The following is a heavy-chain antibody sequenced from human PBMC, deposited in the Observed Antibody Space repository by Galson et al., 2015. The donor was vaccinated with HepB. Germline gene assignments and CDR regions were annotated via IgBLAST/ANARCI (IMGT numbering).Heavy chain of an antibody. D-gene: IGHD5-18*01. Sequence: SLRLSCAASGFTFSDYYMSWIRQAPGKGLEWVSYISSSSSYTNYADSVKGRFTISRDNAKNSLYLQMNSLRAEDTAVYYCAREETESGYSYGYFDYWGQGTLVTVSS. J-gene: IGHJ4*02. CDR2: ISSSSSYT. V-gene: IGHV3-11*06. CDR1: GFTFSDYY. CDR3: AREETESGYSYGYFDY.